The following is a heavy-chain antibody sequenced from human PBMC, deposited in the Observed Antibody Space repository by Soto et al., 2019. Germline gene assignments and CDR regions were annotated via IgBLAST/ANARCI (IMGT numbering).Heavy chain of an antibody. J-gene: IGHJ4*02. Sequence: QVQLVQSGAEVKKPGASVKVSCKASGYTFTSYGISWVRQAPGQGLEWMGWISAYNGNTNYAQKLQGRVTMTTDTSXXTAYMELRSLRSDDTAVYYCARVPVWMSSSYTFDYWGQGTLVTVSS. D-gene: IGHD6-13*01. CDR1: GYTFTSYG. V-gene: IGHV1-18*01. CDR3: ARVPVWMSSSYTFDY. CDR2: ISAYNGNT.